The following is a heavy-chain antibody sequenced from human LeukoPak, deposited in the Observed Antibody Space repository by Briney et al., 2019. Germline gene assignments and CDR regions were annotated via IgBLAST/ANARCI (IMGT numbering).Heavy chain of an antibody. Sequence: GGSLRLSCAASGFTFSSYEMNWVRQAPGRGLEGVSYISRGGSTIYYADSVKGRFTISRDNAKNSLCLQMNSLRAEDTAVYYCARSPGYSSGWYGTYYYYYYMDVWGKGTTVTVSS. J-gene: IGHJ6*03. CDR1: GFTFSSYE. D-gene: IGHD6-19*01. V-gene: IGHV3-48*03. CDR2: ISRGGSTI. CDR3: ARSPGYSSGWYGTYYYYYYMDV.